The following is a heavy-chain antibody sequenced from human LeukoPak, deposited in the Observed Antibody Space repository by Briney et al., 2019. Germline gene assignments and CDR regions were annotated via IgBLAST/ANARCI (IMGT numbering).Heavy chain of an antibody. CDR1: GYTFTSYD. CDR3: ARGGKYYYGSGKQRAYYYYMDV. Sequence: ASVKVSCKASGYTFTSYDINWVRQATGQGLEWMGWMDPNSGNTGYAQKFQGRVTITRNTSISTAYMELSSLRSEDTAVYYCARGGKYYYGSGKQRAYYYYMDVWGKGTTVTVSS. V-gene: IGHV1-8*03. J-gene: IGHJ6*03. D-gene: IGHD3-10*01. CDR2: MDPNSGNT.